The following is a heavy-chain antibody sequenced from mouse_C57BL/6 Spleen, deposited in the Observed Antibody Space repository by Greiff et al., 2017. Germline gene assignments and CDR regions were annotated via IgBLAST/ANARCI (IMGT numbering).Heavy chain of an antibody. J-gene: IGHJ1*03. Sequence: QVQLKESGPGLVAPSQSLSITCTASGFSLTSYAISWVRQPPGKGLEWLGVIWTGGGTNYNSAQKSRLSISKDNSKSQVFLKMNSLQTDDTARYYCARNHYDYDPHWYFDVWGTGTTVTVSS. CDR1: GFSLTSYA. CDR3: ARNHYDYDPHWYFDV. CDR2: IWTGGGT. V-gene: IGHV2-9-1*01. D-gene: IGHD2-4*01.